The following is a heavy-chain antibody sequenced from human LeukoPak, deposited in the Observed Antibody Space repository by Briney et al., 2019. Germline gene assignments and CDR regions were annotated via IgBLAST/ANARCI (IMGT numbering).Heavy chain of an antibody. CDR1: GDSVSSNSAA. J-gene: IGHJ5*02. D-gene: IGHD3-10*01. CDR3: ARSRVRGVIIPNWFDP. V-gene: IGHV6-1*01. Sequence: SQTLSLTCAIPGDSVSSNSAAWNWIRQSPSRGLEWLGRTYYRSKWYNDYAVSVKSRITINPDTSKNQFSLQLNSVTPEDTAVYYCARSRVRGVIIPNWFDPWGQGTLVTVSS. CDR2: TYYRSKWYN.